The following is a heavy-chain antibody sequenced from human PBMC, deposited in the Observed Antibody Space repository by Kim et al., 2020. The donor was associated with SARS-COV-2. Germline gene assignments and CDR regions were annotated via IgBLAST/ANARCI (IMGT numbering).Heavy chain of an antibody. V-gene: IGHV3-9*01. D-gene: IGHD1-1*01. CDR2: GSI. CDR3: AKGEAELDY. J-gene: IGHJ4*02. Sequence: GSIGDADSVKGRFTISRDNAKNSLYLQMNSLRAEDTALYYCAKGEAELDYWGQGTLVTVSS.